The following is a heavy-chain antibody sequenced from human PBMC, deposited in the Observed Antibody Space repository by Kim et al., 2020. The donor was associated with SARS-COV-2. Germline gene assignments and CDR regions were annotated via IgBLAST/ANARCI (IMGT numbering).Heavy chain of an antibody. CDR3: ARVGRDDILTGYYRAGPIDY. D-gene: IGHD3-9*01. CDR2: IYYSGST. Sequence: SETLSLTCTVSGGSISSSSYYWGWIRQPPGKGLEWIGSIYYSGSTYYNPSLKSRVTISVDTSKNQFSLKLSSVTAADTAVYYGARVGRDDILTGYYRAGPIDYWGQGTLVTVSS. CDR1: GGSISSSSYY. J-gene: IGHJ4*02. V-gene: IGHV4-39*07.